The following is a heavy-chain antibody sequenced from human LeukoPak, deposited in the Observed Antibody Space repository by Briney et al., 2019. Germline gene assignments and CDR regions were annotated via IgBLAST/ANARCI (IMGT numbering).Heavy chain of an antibody. CDR2: ISGNGGST. D-gene: IGHD4-23*01. CDR1: GFTFSSYA. V-gene: IGHV3-23*01. J-gene: IGHJ4*02. Sequence: GGSLRLSCAASGFTFSSYAMSWVRQAPGKGLEWVSAISGNGGSTYYADSVKGRFTISRDNSKNTLYLQVNSLRAEDTAVYYCARRGDGGRSFDYWGQGTLVTVSS. CDR3: ARRGDGGRSFDY.